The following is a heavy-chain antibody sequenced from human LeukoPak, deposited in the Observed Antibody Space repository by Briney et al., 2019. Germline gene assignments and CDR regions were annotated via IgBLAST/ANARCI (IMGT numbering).Heavy chain of an antibody. D-gene: IGHD3-10*01. CDR1: GYTFTSYG. CDR2: ISAYNGNT. Sequence: GASVKVSCKASGYTFTSYGISWVRQAPGQGLEWMGWISAYNGNTNYAQKLQGRVTMTTDTSTSAAYMELRSLRSDDTAVYYCARAWVARGFGEFNASYWGQGTLVTVSS. J-gene: IGHJ4*02. V-gene: IGHV1-18*01. CDR3: ARAWVARGFGEFNASY.